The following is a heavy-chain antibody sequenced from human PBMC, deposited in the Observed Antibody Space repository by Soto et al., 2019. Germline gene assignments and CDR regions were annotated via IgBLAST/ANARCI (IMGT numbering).Heavy chain of an antibody. CDR2: IIPIFGTA. CDR3: ARSGGDYYYYYGMDV. D-gene: IGHD2-21*02. Sequence: VKVSCKASGGTFSSYAISWVRQAPGQGLEWMGGIIPIFGTANYAQRFQGRVTITADESTSTAYMELSSLRSEDTAVYYCARSGGDYYYYYGMDVWGQGTTVTVSS. V-gene: IGHV1-69*01. CDR1: GGTFSSYA. J-gene: IGHJ6*02.